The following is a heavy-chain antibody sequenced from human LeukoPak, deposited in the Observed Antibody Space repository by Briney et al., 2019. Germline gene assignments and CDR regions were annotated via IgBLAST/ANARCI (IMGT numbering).Heavy chain of an antibody. CDR3: ARGQDSTGWYDYYGIDV. V-gene: IGHV4-34*01. CDR1: GASFSDYH. J-gene: IGHJ6*02. D-gene: IGHD6-19*01. CDR2: IYHSGST. Sequence: SETLSLTCTVYGASFSDYHWSWIRQPPGKGLEWIGEIYHSGSTNYNPSLKSRVSMSVDKSKKKISLILTSLTAADTAVYYCARGQDSTGWYDYYGIDVWGQGTAVTVSS.